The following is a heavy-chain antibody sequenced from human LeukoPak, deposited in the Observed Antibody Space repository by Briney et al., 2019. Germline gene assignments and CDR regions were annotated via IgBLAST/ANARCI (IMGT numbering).Heavy chain of an antibody. Sequence: GGSLRLSRAVSGFIFNDYALHWVRQVPGKGLEWLSFSGWTGIGTDYGDSVKGRFTISRDDSKNSLYLQMHSLRSEDSALYYCVRSRAASLGYFDSWGQGTLVTVSS. J-gene: IGHJ4*02. CDR2: SGWTGIGT. D-gene: IGHD7-27*01. V-gene: IGHV3-43D*03. CDR3: VRSRAASLGYFDS. CDR1: GFIFNDYA.